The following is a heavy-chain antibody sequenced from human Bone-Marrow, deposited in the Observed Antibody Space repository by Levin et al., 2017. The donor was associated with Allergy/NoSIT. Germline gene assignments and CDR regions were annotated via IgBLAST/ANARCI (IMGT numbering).Heavy chain of an antibody. CDR2: IIPLLNVA. J-gene: IGHJ5*02. D-gene: IGHD3-22*01. CDR3: ARMHYENSGFLLGFDP. CDR1: GGNFTDYA. V-gene: IGHV1-69*04. Sequence: GASVKVSCKASGGNFTDYAITWVRQAPGQSLEWMGRIIPLLNVAHYAQRFQGRVTITADVSTNTAYMDLTRLRFEDTAVYYCARMHYENSGFLLGFDPWGQGTLVSVSS.